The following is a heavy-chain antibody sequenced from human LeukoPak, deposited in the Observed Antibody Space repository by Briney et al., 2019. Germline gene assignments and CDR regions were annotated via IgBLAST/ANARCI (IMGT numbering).Heavy chain of an antibody. Sequence: GGSLRLSCAASGFIFSDYYMNWIRQAPGKGLEWVSYISSSGSNTYYADSVKGRFTISRDNAKNLLYLQMSSLSAEDTAVYYCARSGASCYLGCGFDYCSQGTLVTVSS. D-gene: IGHD2-15*01. CDR2: ISSSGSNT. J-gene: IGHJ4*02. V-gene: IGHV3-11*04. CDR3: ARSGASCYLGCGFDY. CDR1: GFIFSDYY.